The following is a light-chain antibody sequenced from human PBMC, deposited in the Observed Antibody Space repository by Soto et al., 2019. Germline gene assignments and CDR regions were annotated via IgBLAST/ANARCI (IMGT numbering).Light chain of an antibody. CDR3: QPRFSWPPLT. CDR1: EDVDIY. V-gene: IGKV3-11*01. Sequence: EVVLTQSPATLSLSPGGRATLSCRASEDVDIYLARYQQRPGQAPRLLIYDTSKRATGIPARFTGTGSGTDFTLTISSLEPEDFAVYYCQPRFSWPPLTFGQVTKVEI. J-gene: IGKJ1*01. CDR2: DTS.